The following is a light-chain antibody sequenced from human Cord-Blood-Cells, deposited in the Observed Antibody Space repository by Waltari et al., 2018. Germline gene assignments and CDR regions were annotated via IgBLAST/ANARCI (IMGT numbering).Light chain of an antibody. J-gene: IGLJ3*02. CDR3: RSAAGSYSRV. CDR2: EVS. V-gene: IGLV2-11*01. CDR1: SIDVGCYNY. Sequence: QSALPQPPSVPRSPGQSPTISCPGTSIDVGCYNYVTWYQQHPGKAPNLMIYEVSKRRPGVPDRRCSSMAGSTATLINSGCKSEEEADYHRRSAAGSYSRVFVGGARLTVL.